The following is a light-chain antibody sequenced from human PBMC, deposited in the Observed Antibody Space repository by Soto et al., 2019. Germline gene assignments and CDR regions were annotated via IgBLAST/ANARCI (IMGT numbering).Light chain of an antibody. V-gene: IGLV6-57*04. CDR3: QSYDSINTVV. CDR2: EDN. Sequence: NFMLTQPHSVSEAPGKTVTISCTRSSGSIARNYVQLYQQRPGSAPTTLIYEDNERPSGVPDRFSGSIDSSSNSASLTLSGLKTEDAADYYCQSYDSINTVVFGVGTKLTV. J-gene: IGLJ2*01. CDR1: SGSIARNY.